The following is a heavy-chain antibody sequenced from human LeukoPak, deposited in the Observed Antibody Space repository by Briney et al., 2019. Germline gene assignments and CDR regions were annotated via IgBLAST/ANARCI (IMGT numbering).Heavy chain of an antibody. D-gene: IGHD3-22*01. J-gene: IGHJ4*02. CDR1: GGTFSSYA. CDR3: ARGRDSSGYAPTD. CDR2: IIPIFGTA. V-gene: IGHV1-69*13. Sequence: SVKASCKASGGTFSSYAISWVRQAPGQGLEWMGGIIPIFGTANYAQKFQGRVTITADESTSTAYMELSSLRSEDTAVYYCARGRDSSGYAPTDWGQGTLVTVSS.